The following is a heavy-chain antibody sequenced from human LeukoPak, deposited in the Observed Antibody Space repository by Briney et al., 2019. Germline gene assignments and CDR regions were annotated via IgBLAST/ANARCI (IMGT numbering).Heavy chain of an antibody. Sequence: GGSLRLSCAASGFIFSRDSMNWVRQAPGKGLEWISYISHDSGIGYYADSVRGRFTISRDNARNSLYLQMHSLRAEDTAVYYCVRDNPRCCGVVPANIDDSWGQGTLVTVSS. J-gene: IGHJ4*02. V-gene: IGHV3-48*01. CDR1: GFIFSRDS. CDR3: VRDNPRCCGVVPANIDDS. D-gene: IGHD2-15*01. CDR2: ISHDSGIG.